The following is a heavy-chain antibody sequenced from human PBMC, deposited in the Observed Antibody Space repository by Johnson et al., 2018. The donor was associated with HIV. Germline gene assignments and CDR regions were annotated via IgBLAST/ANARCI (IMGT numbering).Heavy chain of an antibody. CDR1: GFTFSSYG. V-gene: IGHV3-30*03. Sequence: QVQLVESGGGVVQPGRSLRLSCAVSGFTFSSYGMHWVRRAPGKGLEWVAVISYDGSNKYYADSVKGRFTISRDNSKNTLYLQMNSLRVEDTALYYCARDGDDGDEADDTKGAFDIWGQGTMVTVSS. J-gene: IGHJ3*02. CDR2: ISYDGSNK. D-gene: IGHD3-9*01. CDR3: ARDGDDGDEADDTKGAFDI.